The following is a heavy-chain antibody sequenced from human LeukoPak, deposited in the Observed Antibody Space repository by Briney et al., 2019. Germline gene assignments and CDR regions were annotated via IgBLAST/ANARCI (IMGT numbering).Heavy chain of an antibody. CDR1: GFTFSSYA. D-gene: IGHD5-12*01. Sequence: GGTLRLSCAASGFTFSSYAMSWVRQAPGKGLEWVSAISGSGGSTYYADSVKGRFTISRDNSKNTLYLQMNSLRAEDTAVYYCARGGYGKKYYFDYWGQGTLVTVSS. J-gene: IGHJ4*02. CDR2: ISGSGGST. CDR3: ARGGYGKKYYFDY. V-gene: IGHV3-23*01.